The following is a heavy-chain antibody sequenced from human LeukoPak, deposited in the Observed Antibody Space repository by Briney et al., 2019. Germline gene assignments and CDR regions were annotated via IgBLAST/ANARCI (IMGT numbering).Heavy chain of an antibody. CDR1: GFTFSTYW. CDR2: IYSGGDT. CDR3: ARLLKRGVAFDL. J-gene: IGHJ3*01. D-gene: IGHD3-9*01. Sequence: GGSLRLSCAASGFTFSTYWIHWVRQAPGKGLMWVSLIYSGGDTFYSDSVKGRFIFSRDTSKNTLSLHMNSLSAEDSGLYYCARLLKRGVAFDLWGQGTLVTVSS. V-gene: IGHV3-66*04.